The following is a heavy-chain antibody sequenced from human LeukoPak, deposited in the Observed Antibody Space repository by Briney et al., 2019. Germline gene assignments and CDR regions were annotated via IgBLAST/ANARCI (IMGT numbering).Heavy chain of an antibody. D-gene: IGHD6-13*01. CDR1: GYTFTNYY. V-gene: IGHV1-69*13. J-gene: IGHJ5*02. Sequence: GASVKVSCKASGYTFTNYYMHWVRQAPGQGLEWMGGIIPIFGTANYAQKFQGRVTITADESTSTAYMELSSLRSEDTAVYYCAAEVAAAGGYNWFDPWGQGTLVTVSS. CDR2: IIPIFGTA. CDR3: AAEVAAAGGYNWFDP.